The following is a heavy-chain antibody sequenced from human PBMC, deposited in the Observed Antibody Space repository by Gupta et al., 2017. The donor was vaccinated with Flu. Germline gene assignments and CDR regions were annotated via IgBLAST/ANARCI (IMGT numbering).Heavy chain of an antibody. Sequence: QITLKESGPTLVKPTQTLTVTCTFSGFSLSTSGVGVGWIRQPPGKALEWLGIIYWNDDTPRSPSLESRLTITKDTSRNQVVLTMTNVDPVDTATYYCAHLPLRYHRTNAFDVWGQGTLVTVSS. CDR1: GFSLSTSGVG. CDR2: IYWNDDT. J-gene: IGHJ3*01. CDR3: AHLPLRYHRTNAFDV. D-gene: IGHD3-16*02. V-gene: IGHV2-5*01.